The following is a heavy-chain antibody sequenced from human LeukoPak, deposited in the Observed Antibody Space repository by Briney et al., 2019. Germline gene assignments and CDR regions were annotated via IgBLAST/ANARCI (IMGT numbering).Heavy chain of an antibody. D-gene: IGHD3-3*01. Sequence: PSQTLSLTCTVSGGSISSGDYYWSWIRQPPGKGLEWIGYIYYSGSTYYNPSLKSRVTISVDTSKNQFSLKLSSVTAADTAVYYCAREIFGVVIAGGPHYYYYMDVWGKGTTVTVSS. CDR3: AREIFGVVIAGGPHYYYYMDV. J-gene: IGHJ6*03. V-gene: IGHV4-30-4*08. CDR1: GGSISSGDYY. CDR2: IYYSGST.